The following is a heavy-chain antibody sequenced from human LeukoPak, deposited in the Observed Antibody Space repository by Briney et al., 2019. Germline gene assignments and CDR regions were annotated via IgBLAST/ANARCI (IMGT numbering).Heavy chain of an antibody. V-gene: IGHV3-20*04. D-gene: IGHD3-10*01. CDR3: ARAADGSGSPPDY. CDR1: GVSIADHG. CDR2: INWDGEAT. J-gene: IGHJ4*02. Sequence: RGSLRLSCAASGVSIADHGMSWVRQVPGKGLEWVSGINWDGEATAYADSVKGRFTISRDNNRNSLYLQMNSLRNEDTALYYCARAADGSGSPPDYWGQGTLVTVSS.